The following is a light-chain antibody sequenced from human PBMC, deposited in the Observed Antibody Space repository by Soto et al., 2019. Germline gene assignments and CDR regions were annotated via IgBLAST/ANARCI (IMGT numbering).Light chain of an antibody. CDR1: QSVGSN. J-gene: IGKJ1*01. CDR2: GSS. CDR3: QQYSDWPPT. V-gene: IGKV3-15*01. Sequence: EILLTQSPATLPVSPGERATLSCRASQSVGSNLAWFQQKPGQAPRLLIYGSSTRATGVPARFSGSGSGADFILTISNLQSEDFAVYYCQQYSDWPPTFGQGTKVDIK.